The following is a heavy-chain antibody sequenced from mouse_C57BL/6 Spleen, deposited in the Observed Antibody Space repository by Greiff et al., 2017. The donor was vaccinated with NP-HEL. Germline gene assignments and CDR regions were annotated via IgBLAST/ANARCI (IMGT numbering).Heavy chain of an antibody. CDR1: GYTFTDYN. Sequence: VQLQQSGPELVKPGASVKIPCKASGYTFTDYNMDWVKQSHGKSLEWIGDINPNNGGTIYNQKFKGKATLTVDKSSSTAYMELRSLTSEDTAVYDGARLGVRLLSMDYWGQGTSVTVSS. CDR2: INPNNGGT. J-gene: IGHJ4*01. V-gene: IGHV1-18*01. D-gene: IGHD2-14*01. CDR3: ARLGVRLLSMDY.